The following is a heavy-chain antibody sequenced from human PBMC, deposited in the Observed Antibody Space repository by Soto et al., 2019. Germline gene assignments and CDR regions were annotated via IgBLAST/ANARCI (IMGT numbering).Heavy chain of an antibody. D-gene: IGHD1-26*01. CDR2: IIPIFGTA. CDR3: ATETFFRGATFPMFFDY. Sequence: QVQLVQSGAEVKKPGSSVKVSCKASGGTFSSYAISWVRQAPGQGLEWMGGIIPIFGTANYAQKFQGRVTITADESTSTAYMELSSLRSEDTAVYYCATETFFRGATFPMFFDYWGQGTLVTVSS. V-gene: IGHV1-69*01. J-gene: IGHJ4*02. CDR1: GGTFSSYA.